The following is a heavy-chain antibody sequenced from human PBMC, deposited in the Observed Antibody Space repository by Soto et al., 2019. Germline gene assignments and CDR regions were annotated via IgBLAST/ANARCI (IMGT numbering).Heavy chain of an antibody. CDR1: GFTFSDYS. Sequence: GGSLRLSCAASGFTFSDYSMNWVRQAPGKGLEWVSYISPGGDRIYYAESLKGRITISRDNARNSLSLQMNILGDEDTAVYYCTKSADSAGWGVDFWGQGTLVTVSS. CDR3: TKSADSAGWGVDF. CDR2: ISPGGDRI. D-gene: IGHD6-19*01. V-gene: IGHV3-48*02. J-gene: IGHJ4*02.